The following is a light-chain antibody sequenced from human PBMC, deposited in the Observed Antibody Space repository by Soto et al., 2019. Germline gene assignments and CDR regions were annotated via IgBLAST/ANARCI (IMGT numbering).Light chain of an antibody. CDR3: SSYTTSTSFIR. J-gene: IGLJ2*01. CDR2: EVS. V-gene: IGLV2-14*01. CDR1: SSDIGNYDF. Sequence: QSALTQPASVSGSPGQSITISCTGTSSDIGNYDFVSWYQQVPGTAPKAMIYEVSSRPSGVSNRFSGSKSGNTASLTISGLQAEDEAYYYCSSYTTSTSFIRFGGGTKRPVL.